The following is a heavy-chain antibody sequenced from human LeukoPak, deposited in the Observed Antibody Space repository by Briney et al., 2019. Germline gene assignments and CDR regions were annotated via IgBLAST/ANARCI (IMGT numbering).Heavy chain of an antibody. CDR2: FSGTGDNT. J-gene: IGHJ4*02. V-gene: IGHV3-23*01. CDR3: AKDPLTTVTTEFDY. D-gene: IGHD4-11*01. CDR1: GFTFSNYG. Sequence: GGSLRLSCTASGFTFSNYGINWVRQAPGKGLEWVSTFSGTGDNTYYADSVKGRFTISRDNSKNTLYLQLNSLRAEDTAVYYCAKDPLTTVTTEFDYWGQGTLVTVSS.